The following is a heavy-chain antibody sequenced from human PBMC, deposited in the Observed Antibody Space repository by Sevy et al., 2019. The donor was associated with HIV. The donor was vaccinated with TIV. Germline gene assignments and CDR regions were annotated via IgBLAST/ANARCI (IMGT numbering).Heavy chain of an antibody. CDR1: GGSFSGYY. D-gene: IGHD2-2*01. J-gene: IGHJ3*02. Sequence: SETLSLTCAVYGGSFSGYYWSWIRQPPGKGQEWIGEINHSGSTNYNPSLKSRVTISVDTSKNQFSLKLSSVTAADTAVYYCARHCGSTSCSHAFDIWGQGTMVTVSS. V-gene: IGHV4-34*01. CDR2: INHSGST. CDR3: ARHCGSTSCSHAFDI.